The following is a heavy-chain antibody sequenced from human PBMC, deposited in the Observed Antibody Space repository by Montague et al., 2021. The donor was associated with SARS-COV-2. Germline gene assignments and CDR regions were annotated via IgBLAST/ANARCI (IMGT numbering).Heavy chain of an antibody. J-gene: IGHJ4*02. CDR3: ARGLMVRGARYYFDY. CDR1: GFLFSDYA. CDR2: ISNDGNHK. V-gene: IGHV3-30*04. D-gene: IGHD3-10*01. Sequence: SLRLSCAASGFLFSDYAMHWVRRAPGKGLEWESLISNDGNHKYYSDSVKGRFTISRDNSKNTVYLQANSLKRDDTALYYCARGLMVRGARYYFDYWGQGTLVSVSS.